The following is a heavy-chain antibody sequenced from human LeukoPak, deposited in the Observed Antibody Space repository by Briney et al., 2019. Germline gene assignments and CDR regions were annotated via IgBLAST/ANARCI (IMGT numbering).Heavy chain of an antibody. J-gene: IGHJ4*02. Sequence: GGSLRLSCAASGFTFSNAWMSWVRQAPGKGLEWVGRIKSKTDGGTTDYAAPVKGRFTISRDDSKNTLYLQMSSLRAEDTAVYYCAKDCDYGGTSGMPCYWGQGTLVTVSS. V-gene: IGHV3-15*01. CDR3: AKDCDYGGTSGMPCY. D-gene: IGHD4-23*01. CDR1: GFTFSNAW. CDR2: IKSKTDGGTT.